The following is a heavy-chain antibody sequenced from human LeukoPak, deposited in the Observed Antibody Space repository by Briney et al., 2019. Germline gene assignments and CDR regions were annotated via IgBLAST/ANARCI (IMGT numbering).Heavy chain of an antibody. D-gene: IGHD3-3*01. V-gene: IGHV3-33*01. CDR3: VRVIRVTIFGVVISYYYGMDV. J-gene: IGHJ6*02. CDR2: IWYDGSNK. Sequence: GGSLRLSCAASGFTFSSYGMHWVRQAPGKGLEWVAVIWYDGSNKYYADSVKGRFTISRDNSKNTLYLQMNSLRAEDTAVYYCVRVIRVTIFGVVISYYYGMDVWGQGATVTVSS. CDR1: GFTFSSYG.